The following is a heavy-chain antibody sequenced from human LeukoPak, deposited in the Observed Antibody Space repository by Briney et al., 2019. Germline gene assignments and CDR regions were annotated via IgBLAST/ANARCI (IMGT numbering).Heavy chain of an antibody. CDR2: ISSSSSHT. CDR3: ARVPAFYYGDYWTSSNYFDY. V-gene: IGHV3-11*05. D-gene: IGHD4-17*01. J-gene: IGHJ4*02. CDR1: GFTFSDYY. Sequence: GGSLRLSCAASGFTFSDYYMSWIRQAPGKGLEWVSYISSSSSHTNYADSVKGRFTISRDNAKNSLYLQMKSLRAEDTAVYYCARVPAFYYGDYWTSSNYFDYWGQGTLVTVSS.